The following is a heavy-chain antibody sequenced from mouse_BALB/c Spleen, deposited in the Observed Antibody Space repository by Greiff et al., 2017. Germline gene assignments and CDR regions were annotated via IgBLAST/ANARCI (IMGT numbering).Heavy chain of an antibody. V-gene: IGHV1S81*02. D-gene: IGHD2-4*01. CDR2: INPSNGGT. Sequence: QVQLQQPGAELVKPGASVKLSCKASGYTFTSYYMYWVKQRPGQGLEWIGRINPSNGGTNFNEKFKSKATLTVDKSSSTAYMQLSSLTSEDSAVYYCTRRASTMITTRVYYAMDYWGQGTAVTVSS. J-gene: IGHJ4*01. CDR1: GYTFTSYY. CDR3: TRRASTMITTRVYYAMDY.